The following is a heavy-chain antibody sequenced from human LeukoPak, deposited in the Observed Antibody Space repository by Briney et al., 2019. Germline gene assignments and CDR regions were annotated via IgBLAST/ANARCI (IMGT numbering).Heavy chain of an antibody. D-gene: IGHD3-3*01. Sequence: GGSLRLSCAASGFTFSSYSMNWVRQAPGKGLEWVSSISSSSSYIYYADSVKGRFIISRDNAKNSLYLQMNSLRAEDTAVYYCASIPPFYYDFWSGVQYYMDVWGKGTTVTVSS. CDR3: ASIPPFYYDFWSGVQYYMDV. J-gene: IGHJ6*03. CDR2: ISSSSSYI. CDR1: GFTFSSYS. V-gene: IGHV3-21*01.